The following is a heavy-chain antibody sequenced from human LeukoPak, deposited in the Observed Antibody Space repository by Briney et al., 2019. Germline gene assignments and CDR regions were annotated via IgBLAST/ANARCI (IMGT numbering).Heavy chain of an antibody. CDR2: ISAYNGNA. CDR3: ARDQKVVVSHYFDY. D-gene: IGHD3-22*01. V-gene: IGHV1-18*01. CDR1: GYTFTTYG. Sequence: WASVKVSCKAFGYTFTTYGISWVRQAPGQGLEWMGWISAYNGNANYVQKLQGRVTMTTDTSTSTAYMELRSLRSDDTAVYYCARDQKVVVSHYFDYWGQGTLVTVSS. J-gene: IGHJ4*02.